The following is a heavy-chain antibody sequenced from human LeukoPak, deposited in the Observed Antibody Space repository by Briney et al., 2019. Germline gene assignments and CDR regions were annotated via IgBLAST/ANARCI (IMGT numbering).Heavy chain of an antibody. CDR2: INQDASVR. CDR3: ARGPGSSSFDL. J-gene: IGHJ4*02. V-gene: IGHV3-7*01. CDR1: GFSFSTYW. Sequence: PGGSLRLSCAASGFSFSTYWMSWVRQTPEKGLEFVANINQDASVRNYMDSLKGRCTISRDNAKKSVYLEINSLRADDTAVYYCARGPGSSSFDLWGQGALVTVSS. D-gene: IGHD6-13*01.